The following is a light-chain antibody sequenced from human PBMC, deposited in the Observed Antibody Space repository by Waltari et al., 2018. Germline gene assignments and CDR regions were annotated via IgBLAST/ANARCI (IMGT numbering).Light chain of an antibody. CDR2: WAS. J-gene: IGKJ1*01. CDR1: QSVLYSSNNKNY. CDR3: QQYYSTLWT. V-gene: IGKV4-1*01. Sequence: DIVTTQSLDSLAVSLGERATINCKSSQSVLYSSNNKNYLAWYQQKPGQPPKLLIYWASPRESGVPDRFSGSGSGTDFTLTISSLQAEDVAVYYCQQYYSTLWTFGQGTKVEIK.